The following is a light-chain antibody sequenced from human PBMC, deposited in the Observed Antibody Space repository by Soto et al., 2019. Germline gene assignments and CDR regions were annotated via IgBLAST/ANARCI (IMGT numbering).Light chain of an antibody. J-gene: IGLJ1*01. Sequence: QSALTQPASVSGSPGQSITISCTGTSSDVGNYNLVSWYQHHPGKAPKLMIYEVSKRPSGVSNRFSGSKSGDTASLTISGLQAEDEADYYCCSYAGSNYVIVTGTKVTVL. CDR1: SSDVGNYNL. CDR3: CSYAGSNYV. V-gene: IGLV2-23*02. CDR2: EVS.